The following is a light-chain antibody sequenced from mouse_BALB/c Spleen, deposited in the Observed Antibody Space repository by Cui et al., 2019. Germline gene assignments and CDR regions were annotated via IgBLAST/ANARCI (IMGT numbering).Light chain of an antibody. CDR1: ENIYSN. J-gene: IGKJ5*01. CDR2: AAT. Sequence: DIQMPQSPPSLPVPVGETVTITCRASENIYSNLAWYQQKQGKSPQLLVYAATNLADGVPSRFSGSGSGTQYSIKINSLQSEDFGSYYCQHFWGTPLTFGAGTKLELK. CDR3: QHFWGTPLT. V-gene: IGKV12-46*01.